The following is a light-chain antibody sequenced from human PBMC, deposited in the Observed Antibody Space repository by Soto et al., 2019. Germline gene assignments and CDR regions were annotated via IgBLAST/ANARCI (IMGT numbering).Light chain of an antibody. CDR3: QQYNTYSWT. J-gene: IGKJ1*01. CDR1: QSISTW. CDR2: KAS. Sequence: DVQMTQSPSTLSASVGDRVTITCRASQSISTWLAWYQQKPGKAPKLLIYKASGLESGVPSRFSGSGSGTDFTLTISSLQPDDFATYYCQQYNTYSWTCGQGTKVEIK. V-gene: IGKV1-5*03.